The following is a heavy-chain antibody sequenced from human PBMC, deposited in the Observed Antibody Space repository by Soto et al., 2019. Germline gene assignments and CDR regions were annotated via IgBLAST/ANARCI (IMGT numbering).Heavy chain of an antibody. V-gene: IGHV4-34*01. Sequence: SETLSLTCGVYGGSFNAYYWSWIRQPPGKGLEWIGEINHSGNTNYNSALKSRVTISAGTPKNQFSLNLTSVTAADTAVYYCARVVVGPTNWFDPWGQGTLVTVSS. J-gene: IGHJ5*02. CDR2: INHSGNT. CDR1: GGSFNAYY. D-gene: IGHD2-21*01. CDR3: ARVVVGPTNWFDP.